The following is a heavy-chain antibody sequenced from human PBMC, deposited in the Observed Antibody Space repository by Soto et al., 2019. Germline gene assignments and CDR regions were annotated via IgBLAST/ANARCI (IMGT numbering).Heavy chain of an antibody. CDR3: ARDNCSITSCYYYYYGMDV. Sequence: PGESLKISCKGSGYSFTSYWISWVRQMPGKGLEWMGRIDPSDSYTNYSPSFQGHVTISADKSISTAYLQWSSLKASDTAMYYCARDNCSITSCYYYYYGMDVWGQGTTVTVSS. CDR2: IDPSDSYT. J-gene: IGHJ6*02. CDR1: GYSFTSYW. V-gene: IGHV5-10-1*01. D-gene: IGHD2-2*01.